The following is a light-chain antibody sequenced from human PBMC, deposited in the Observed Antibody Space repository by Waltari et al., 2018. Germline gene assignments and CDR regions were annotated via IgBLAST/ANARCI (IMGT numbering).Light chain of an antibody. CDR2: DAS. CDR1: QSFTRY. J-gene: IGKJ1*01. CDR3: QHYVRLPVT. V-gene: IGKV3-20*01. Sequence: SCRASQSFTRYLAWYQHKPGQAPRLLIDDASTRAACIADRFTGSGFGTDFTLTISRLEPEDSAVYYCQHYVRLPVTFGQGTKVEIK.